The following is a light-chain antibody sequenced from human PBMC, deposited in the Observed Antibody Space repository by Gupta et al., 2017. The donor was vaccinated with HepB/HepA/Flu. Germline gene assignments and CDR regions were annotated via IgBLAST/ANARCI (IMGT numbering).Light chain of an antibody. CDR1: NIGSKI. Sequence: SYVLTQPPSVSVAPGQTARLHCGGTNIGSKIVHWYQQKPGQAPVLVVHDDTTRPSGIPARFSGSYSGTTATLTISRVEAGDEADYFCQVDDSDTNHEVFGGGTKLTVL. V-gene: IGLV3-21*02. J-gene: IGLJ2*01. CDR2: DDT. CDR3: QVDDSDTNHEV.